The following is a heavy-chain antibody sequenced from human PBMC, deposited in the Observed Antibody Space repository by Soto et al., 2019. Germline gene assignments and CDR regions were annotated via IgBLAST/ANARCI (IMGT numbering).Heavy chain of an antibody. CDR3: ARGDATQLGVTTYDGMDV. CDR1: GGSLTNYG. CDR2: IIPVFGTA. D-gene: IGHD4-17*01. J-gene: IGHJ6*02. Sequence: QVQLVQSGAEVKKPGSSVKVSCKASGGSLTNYGVRGVRQAPGQGLEWMGGIIPVFGTANYAQKFQGRVTIAADESKSTVFMDVSSLRSEDTAVYYCARGDATQLGVTTYDGMDVWGQGTTVNVSS. V-gene: IGHV1-69*12.